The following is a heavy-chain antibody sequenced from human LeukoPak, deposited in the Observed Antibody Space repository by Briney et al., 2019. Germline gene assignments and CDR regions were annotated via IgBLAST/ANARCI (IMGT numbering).Heavy chain of an antibody. D-gene: IGHD3-22*01. CDR1: GYSISSGYY. Sequence: PSETLSLTCAVSGYSISSGYYWGWIRQPPGKGLEWIGYIYYSGSTNYNPSLKSRVTISVDTSKNQFSLKLSSVTAADTAVYYCARYYYDSSGYSPFDYWGQGTLVTVSS. CDR3: ARYYYDSSGYSPFDY. CDR2: IYYSGST. V-gene: IGHV4-61*01. J-gene: IGHJ4*02.